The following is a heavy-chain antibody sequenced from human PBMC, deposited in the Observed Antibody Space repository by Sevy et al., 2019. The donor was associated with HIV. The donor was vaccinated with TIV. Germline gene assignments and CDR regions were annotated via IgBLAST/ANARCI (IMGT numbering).Heavy chain of an antibody. J-gene: IGHJ4*02. CDR2: ISYDGSNK. CDR1: GFTFSSYA. CDR3: ARQGRPSHCSGGSCYYFDY. Sequence: GGSLRLSCAAPGFTFSSYAMHWVRQAPGKGLEWVAVISYDGSNKYYADSVKGRFTISRDNSKNTLYLQMNSLRAEDTAVYYCARQGRPSHCSGGSCYYFDYWGQGTLVTVSS. V-gene: IGHV3-30-3*01. D-gene: IGHD2-15*01.